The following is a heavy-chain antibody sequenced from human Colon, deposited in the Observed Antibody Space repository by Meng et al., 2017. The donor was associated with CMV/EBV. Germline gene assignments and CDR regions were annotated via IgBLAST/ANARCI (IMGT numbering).Heavy chain of an antibody. D-gene: IGHD4-17*01. CDR1: GASISSAY. CDR3: AREDDTVTTTGSGFDP. Sequence: SETLSLTCSVSGASISSAYWSWIRQPPGKGLEWIGYLYNGRSAMYNPSLKSRLSIIGDTSKTQDSLKLTSVTAADTAAYYCAREDDTVTTTGSGFDPWGQGTLVTVSS. V-gene: IGHV4-59*01. CDR2: LYNGRSA. J-gene: IGHJ5*02.